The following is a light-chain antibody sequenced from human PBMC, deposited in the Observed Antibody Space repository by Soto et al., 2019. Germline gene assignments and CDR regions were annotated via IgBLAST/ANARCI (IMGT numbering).Light chain of an antibody. V-gene: IGKV4-1*01. Sequence: DIVMTQSPDSLAVSLGERATINCKPSRSVLYSPNNKNYLAWYQQKPGRPPKLLIYWASTRESGVPDRFSGSGSGTDFTLTISSLQAEDVAVYCCQQYLKPPQTFGQGTKVEIK. CDR2: WAS. J-gene: IGKJ1*01. CDR1: RSVLYSPNNKNY. CDR3: QQYLKPPQT.